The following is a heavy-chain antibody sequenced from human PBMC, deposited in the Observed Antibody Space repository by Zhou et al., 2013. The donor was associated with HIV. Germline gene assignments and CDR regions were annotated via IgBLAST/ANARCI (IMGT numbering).Heavy chain of an antibody. J-gene: IGHJ6*04. D-gene: IGHD6-19*01. V-gene: IGHV1-46*01. CDR2: INPSDDTT. Sequence: QVQLVQSGAEVKKPGASVILSCKASGYTFTNHLLHWVRQAPGRGFEWMGRINPSDDTTAYVQTLQGRVTMTRDTSTSTVYMELSSLRSDDTALYYCASEALAVPGRTMDVVGQRGHGHRLL. CDR1: GYTFTNHL. CDR3: ASEALAVPGRTMDV.